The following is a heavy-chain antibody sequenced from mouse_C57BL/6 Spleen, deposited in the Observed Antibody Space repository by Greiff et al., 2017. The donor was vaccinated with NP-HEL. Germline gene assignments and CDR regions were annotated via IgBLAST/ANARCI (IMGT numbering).Heavy chain of an antibody. CDR1: GYAFSSSW. J-gene: IGHJ2*01. CDR2: IYPGDGDT. D-gene: IGHD1-1*01. Sequence: QVQLQQSGPELVKPGASVKISCKASGYAFSSSWMNWVKQRPGKGLEWIGRIYPGDGDTNYNGKFKGKATLTADKSSSTAYMQLSSLTSEDSAVYFCARGGEFITDYWGQGTTLTVSS. V-gene: IGHV1-82*01. CDR3: ARGGEFITDY.